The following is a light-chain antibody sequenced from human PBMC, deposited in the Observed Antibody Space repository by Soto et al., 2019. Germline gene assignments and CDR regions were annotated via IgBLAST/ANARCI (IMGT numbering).Light chain of an antibody. Sequence: EIVMTQSPATLSVSPGERATLSFRSSRSVDTDLAWYQQKPGQAPRLLVFATSARATGVPDRFRGSRSGTDFTLTISSLQPEDSATYYCHQYYNRPPWTFGQGTKVDIK. CDR3: HQYYNRPPWT. CDR1: RSVDTD. CDR2: ATS. V-gene: IGKV3-15*01. J-gene: IGKJ1*01.